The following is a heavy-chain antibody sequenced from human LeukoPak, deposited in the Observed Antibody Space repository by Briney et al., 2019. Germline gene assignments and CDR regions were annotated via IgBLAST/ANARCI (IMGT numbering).Heavy chain of an antibody. D-gene: IGHD5-18*01. Sequence: PSQTLSLTCTVSGGSISSGSYYWSWIRQPAGKGLEWIGRIYTSGSTNYNPSLKSRVTISVDTSKNRFSLKLSSVTAADTAVYYCARVLRGFSYGAEFDYWGQGTLVTVSS. CDR2: IYTSGST. CDR1: GGSISSGSYY. CDR3: ARVLRGFSYGAEFDY. J-gene: IGHJ4*02. V-gene: IGHV4-61*02.